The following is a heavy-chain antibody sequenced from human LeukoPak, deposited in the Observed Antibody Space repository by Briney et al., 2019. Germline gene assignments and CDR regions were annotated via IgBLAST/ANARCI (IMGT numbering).Heavy chain of an antibody. Sequence: GGSLRLSCAASGFTFSSYAMSWVRQAPGKGLEWVSAISGSGGSTYYADSVKGRSTISRDNSKNTLYLQMNSLRAEDTAVYYCAKLGRAYGFNDYWGQGTLVTVSS. J-gene: IGHJ4*02. CDR3: AKLGRAYGFNDY. CDR1: GFTFSSYA. D-gene: IGHD4-17*01. CDR2: ISGSGGST. V-gene: IGHV3-23*01.